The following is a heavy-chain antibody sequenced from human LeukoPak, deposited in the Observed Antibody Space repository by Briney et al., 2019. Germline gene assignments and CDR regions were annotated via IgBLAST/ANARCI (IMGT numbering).Heavy chain of an antibody. CDR3: ARDWPE. J-gene: IGHJ4*02. V-gene: IGHV4-34*01. Sequence: SETLSLTCAVYGGSFSGYYWSWIRQPPGKGLEWIGEINHSGSTNYNPSLKSRVTISVDTSKNQFSLKLSSVTAADTAVYYCARDWPEWGQGTLVTVSS. CDR1: GGSFSGYY. CDR2: INHSGST.